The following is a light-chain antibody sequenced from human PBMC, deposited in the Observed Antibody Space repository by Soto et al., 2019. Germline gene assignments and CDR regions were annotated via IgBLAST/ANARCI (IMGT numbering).Light chain of an antibody. CDR2: DAS. Sequence: DLQMTQSPSTLSASVGDRVTITCRASQSITIWLAWYQQKPGKAPKLLIFDASSLESGVPSRFSGSGSGTEFTLTISSLQPDDFAPYYCQQYNSYSWTFGQGTKVDIK. V-gene: IGKV1-5*01. J-gene: IGKJ1*01. CDR1: QSITIW. CDR3: QQYNSYSWT.